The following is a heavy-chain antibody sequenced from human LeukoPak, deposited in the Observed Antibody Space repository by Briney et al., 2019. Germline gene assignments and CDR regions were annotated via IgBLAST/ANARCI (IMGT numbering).Heavy chain of an antibody. J-gene: IGHJ6*03. D-gene: IGHD6-6*01. Sequence: PSETLSLTCTVSGGSISSSSSYWGWFRQPPGKGLEWIGTIYYSGSTYYNPSLKSRVTMSVDTSKNQFSLKLSSVTAADTAVYYCARCGIAARLGGWYYYYMDVWGKGTTVTVSS. CDR3: ARCGIAARLGGWYYYYMDV. V-gene: IGHV4-39*07. CDR2: IYYSGST. CDR1: GGSISSSSSY.